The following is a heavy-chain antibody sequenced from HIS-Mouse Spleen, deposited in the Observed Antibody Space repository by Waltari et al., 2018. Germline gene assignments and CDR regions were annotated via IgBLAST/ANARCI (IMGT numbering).Heavy chain of an antibody. CDR3: ARPSIVGATNYFDY. CDR1: GGSFSGSS. V-gene: IGHV4-34*01. J-gene: IGHJ4*02. D-gene: IGHD1-26*01. Sequence: QVQLQQWGAGLLKPSETLSLTCAVYGGSFSGSSWIWIRQPPGKGLEWIGEINHSGSTNYNPSLKSRVTISVDTSKNQFSLKLSSVTAADTAVYYCARPSIVGATNYFDYWGQGTLVTVSS. CDR2: INHSGST.